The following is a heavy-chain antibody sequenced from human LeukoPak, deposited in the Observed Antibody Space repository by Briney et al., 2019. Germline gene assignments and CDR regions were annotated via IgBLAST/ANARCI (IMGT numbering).Heavy chain of an antibody. CDR3: AFTTGNYYLDY. CDR1: GGSFSGYY. J-gene: IGHJ4*02. Sequence: SETLSLTCAVFGGSFSGYYWRWIRQSPGKGLEWIGEINHSGSINYNPSLKSRVTVSVDSSRNQFSPKLSSVTAADTAMYYCAFTTGNYYLDYWGQGTLVTVSS. D-gene: IGHD1-7*01. V-gene: IGHV4-34*01. CDR2: INHSGSI.